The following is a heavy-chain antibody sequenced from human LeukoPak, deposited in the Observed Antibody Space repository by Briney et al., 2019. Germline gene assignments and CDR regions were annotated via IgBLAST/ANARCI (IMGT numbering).Heavy chain of an antibody. CDR3: ARDFSPPSGWTEYFQH. CDR1: GFTFSTYS. CDR2: ISSTSSYI. D-gene: IGHD6-19*01. V-gene: IGHV3-21*01. Sequence: GGSLRLSCAASGFTFSTYSMSWVRQAPGKGLEWVSSISSTSSYIYYADSVKGRFTISRDNAQKSLYLQMNSLRAEDTAVYYCARDFSPPSGWTEYFQHWGQGTLVTVSS. J-gene: IGHJ1*01.